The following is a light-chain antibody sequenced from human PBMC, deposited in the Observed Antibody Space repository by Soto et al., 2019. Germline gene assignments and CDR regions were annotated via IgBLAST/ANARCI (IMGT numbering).Light chain of an antibody. V-gene: IGLV2-14*01. CDR1: SSDVGGYNY. Sequence: QSALTQPASVFGSPGQSITISCTGTSSDVGGYNYVSWYQQHPGKAPKLMIYDVSNRPSGVSNRFSGSKSGNTASLTISGLQAEDEADYYCSSYTSSSTLGLFGGGTKLTVL. CDR2: DVS. CDR3: SSYTSSSTLGL. J-gene: IGLJ3*02.